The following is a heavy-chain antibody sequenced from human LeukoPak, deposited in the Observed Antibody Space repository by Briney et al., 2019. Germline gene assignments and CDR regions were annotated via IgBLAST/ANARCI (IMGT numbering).Heavy chain of an antibody. D-gene: IGHD3-22*01. CDR1: GYTFTSYD. CDR3: ARKYFDSSAYYYPFDY. CDR2: MNPNSGNT. J-gene: IGHJ4*02. V-gene: IGHV1-8*01. Sequence: GASVKVSCKASGYTFTSYDINWVRQATGQGLEWMGWMNPNSGNTGYAQKFQGRVTMTRNTSISTAYMELRSLRSDDTAVYYCARKYFDSSAYYYPFDYWGQGTLVTVSS.